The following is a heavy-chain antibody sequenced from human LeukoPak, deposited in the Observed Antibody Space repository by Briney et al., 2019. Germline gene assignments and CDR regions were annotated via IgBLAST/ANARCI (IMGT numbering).Heavy chain of an antibody. V-gene: IGHV1-69*04. D-gene: IGHD3-9*01. CDR3: ARGLRYFDWLVNY. CDR2: IIPILGIA. J-gene: IGHJ4*02. Sequence: GASVKVSCKASGGTFSSYAISWVRQAPGQGLEWMGRIIPILGIANYAQKFQGRVTITADKSTSTAYMELSSLRSEDTAVYYCARGLRYFDWLVNYWGQGTLVTVSS. CDR1: GGTFSSYA.